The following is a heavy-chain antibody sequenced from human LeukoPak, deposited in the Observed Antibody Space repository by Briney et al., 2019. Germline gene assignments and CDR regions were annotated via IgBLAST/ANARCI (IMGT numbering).Heavy chain of an antibody. Sequence: GGSLRLSCAASGFTFSSYIMNWVRQAPGKGLEWVSSISPSGSHKYYADSVKGRFTTSRDNAKNSVSLQMNSLRAEDTAVYYCARVSDSTPDEGSWGQGTLVTVSS. J-gene: IGHJ5*01. CDR2: ISPSGSHK. CDR3: ARVSDSTPDEGS. D-gene: IGHD3-22*01. CDR1: GFTFSSYI. V-gene: IGHV3-21*01.